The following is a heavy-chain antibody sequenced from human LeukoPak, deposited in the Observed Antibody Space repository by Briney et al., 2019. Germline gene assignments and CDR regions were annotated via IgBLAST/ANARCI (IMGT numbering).Heavy chain of an antibody. CDR1: DYTFTSYG. Sequence: ASVKVSCKASDYTFTSYGISWVRQAPGQGLEWMGWISAYNGNTNYAQKLQGRVTMTTDTSTSTAYMELRSLRSDDTAVYYCARGVITMVREDYYYYGMDVWGQGTTVTVSS. CDR3: ARGVITMVREDYYYYGMDV. D-gene: IGHD3-10*01. CDR2: ISAYNGNT. J-gene: IGHJ6*02. V-gene: IGHV1-18*01.